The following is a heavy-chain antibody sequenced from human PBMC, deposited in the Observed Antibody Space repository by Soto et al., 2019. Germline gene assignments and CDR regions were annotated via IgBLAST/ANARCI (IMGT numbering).Heavy chain of an antibody. CDR3: ARDKDTSSWTGFDF. Sequence: GGSLRLSCATSGFTFGNYAMSWVRQAPGKGLEWVSAISATGISTHYADSVKGRVTISRDNSANTLSLEMSSLTAEDTAVYYCARDKDTSSWTGFDFWGHGTLVTAPQ. CDR2: ISATGIST. J-gene: IGHJ4*01. CDR1: GFTFGNYA. D-gene: IGHD1-1*01. V-gene: IGHV3-23*01.